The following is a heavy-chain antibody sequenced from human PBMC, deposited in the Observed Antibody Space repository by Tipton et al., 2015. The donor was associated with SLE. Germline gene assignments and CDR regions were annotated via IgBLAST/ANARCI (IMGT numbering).Heavy chain of an antibody. J-gene: IGHJ4*02. CDR1: GGSISRFH. D-gene: IGHD3/OR15-3a*01. Sequence: TLSLTCTVSGGSISRFHWSWIRQPPGKGLEWIGYIYYSGSTTYNPSLKSRVTISVDTSKNQFSLKLSSVTAADTAFYYCARHAGLDYYFDYWGQGTLVTVSS. CDR2: IYYSGST. CDR3: ARHAGLDYYFDY. V-gene: IGHV4-59*08.